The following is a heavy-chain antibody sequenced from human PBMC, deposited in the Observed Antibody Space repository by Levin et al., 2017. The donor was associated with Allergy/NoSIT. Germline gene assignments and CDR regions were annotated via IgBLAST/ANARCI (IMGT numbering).Heavy chain of an antibody. D-gene: IGHD3-10*01. CDR3: AKGKRGYYGSGDAFDI. V-gene: IGHV3-30*18. CDR2: ISYDGSNK. J-gene: IGHJ3*02. Sequence: GGSLRLSCAASGFTFSSYGMHWVRQAPGKGLEWVAVISYDGSNKYYADSVKGRFTISRDDSKNTLYLQMNSLRAEDTAVYYCAKGKRGYYGSGDAFDIWGQGTMVTVSS. CDR1: GFTFSSYG.